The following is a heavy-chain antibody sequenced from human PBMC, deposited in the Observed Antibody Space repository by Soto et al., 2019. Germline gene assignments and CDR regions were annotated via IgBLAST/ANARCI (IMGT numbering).Heavy chain of an antibody. V-gene: IGHV4-39*01. CDR1: GDSISSSSYY. Sequence: AETLSLTCAVSGDSISSSSYYWGWIRQPPGKGLEWVGSIFYSGSTYYNPSLKSRVTISVDTSKNQFSLKLSSVTAADTAVYYCARSIAVAGTDYWGQGTLVTVSS. D-gene: IGHD6-19*01. CDR3: ARSIAVAGTDY. CDR2: IFYSGST. J-gene: IGHJ4*02.